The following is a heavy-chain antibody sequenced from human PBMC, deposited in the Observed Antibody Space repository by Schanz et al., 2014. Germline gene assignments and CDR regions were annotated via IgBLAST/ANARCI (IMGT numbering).Heavy chain of an antibody. V-gene: IGHV4-31*03. CDR3: ARDRLAAQGIDS. CDR1: GGSINSDAFY. Sequence: QVQLQESGPGVVKPSQTLSLTCTVSGGSINSDAFYWTWIRQHPGKGLEWVGYIYYSGGTYYSPSLKSRVSISLDTSKNQFSLNLSSVTAADTVVYYCARDRLAAQGIDSWGQGTLVTVSS. J-gene: IGHJ4*02. CDR2: IYYSGGT. D-gene: IGHD6-6*01.